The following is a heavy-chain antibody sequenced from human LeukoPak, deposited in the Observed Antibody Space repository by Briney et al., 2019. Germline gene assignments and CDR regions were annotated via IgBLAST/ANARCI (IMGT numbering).Heavy chain of an antibody. V-gene: IGHV1-69*05. CDR3: ARGDNWNPGGYFDY. CDR1: GGTFSSYA. CDR2: IIPIFGTA. J-gene: IGHJ4*02. Sequence: GASVKVSCKASGGTFSSYAISWVRQAPGQGLEWMGGIIPIFGTANYAQKFQGRVTITTDESTSTAYMELSSLRSEDTAVYYCARGDNWNPGGYFDYWGQGTLVTVSS. D-gene: IGHD1-20*01.